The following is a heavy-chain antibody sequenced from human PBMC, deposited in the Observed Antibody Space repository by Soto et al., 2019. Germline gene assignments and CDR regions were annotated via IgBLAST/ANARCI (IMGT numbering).Heavy chain of an antibody. D-gene: IGHD2-2*01. CDR2: IYYSGSA. CDR3: ARGDYAKAFDI. J-gene: IGHJ3*02. CDR1: GYSISSSNW. Sequence: QVQLQESGPGLVKPSDTLSLICAVSGYSISSSNWWGWIRQPPGKGLEWIGNIYYSGSAYYNPSLKSRVTMSVDTSKSQFSLKLTCVTAVDTAVYYCARGDYAKAFDIWGQGTTVTVSS. V-gene: IGHV4-28*03.